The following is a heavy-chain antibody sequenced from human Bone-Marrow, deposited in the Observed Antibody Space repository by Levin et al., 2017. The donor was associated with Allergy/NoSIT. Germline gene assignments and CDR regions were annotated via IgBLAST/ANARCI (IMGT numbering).Heavy chain of an antibody. V-gene: IGHV3-21*01. J-gene: IGHJ4*02. CDR1: GFTFSSYS. CDR3: ARGDCSGGSCYYY. Sequence: GESLKISCAASGFTFSSYSMNWVRQAPGKGLEWVSSISSSSSYIYYADSVKGRFTISRDNAKNSLYLQMNSLRAEDTAVYYCARGDCSGGSCYYYWGQGTLVTVSS. D-gene: IGHD2-15*01. CDR2: ISSSSSYI.